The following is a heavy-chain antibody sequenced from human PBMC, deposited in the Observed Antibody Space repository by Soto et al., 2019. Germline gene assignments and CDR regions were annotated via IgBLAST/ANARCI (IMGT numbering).Heavy chain of an antibody. D-gene: IGHD6-19*01. J-gene: IGHJ6*02. CDR1: GYTFTSYA. Sequence: EASVKVSCKASGYTFTSYAMHWVRQAPGQRLEWMGWINAGNGNTKYSQKFQGRVTITRDTSASTAYMELSSLRSEDTAVYYCASGWYSHYYYYYGMDVWGQGTTVTVSS. V-gene: IGHV1-3*01. CDR2: INAGNGNT. CDR3: ASGWYSHYYYYYGMDV.